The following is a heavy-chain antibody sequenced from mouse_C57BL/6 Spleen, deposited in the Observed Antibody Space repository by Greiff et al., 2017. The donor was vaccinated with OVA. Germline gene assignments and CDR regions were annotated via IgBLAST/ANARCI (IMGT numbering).Heavy chain of an antibody. CDR2: IYPGSGST. J-gene: IGHJ2*01. CDR3: AKGGYYYGSSYFDY. V-gene: IGHV1-55*01. Sequence: QVQLQQPGAELVKPGASVKMSCKASGYTFTSYWITWVKQRPGQGLEWIGDIYPGSGSTNYNEKFKSKATLTVDTSSSTAYRQLSSLTSEDSAVYYCAKGGYYYGSSYFDYWGQGTTLTVSS. CDR1: GYTFTSYW. D-gene: IGHD1-1*01.